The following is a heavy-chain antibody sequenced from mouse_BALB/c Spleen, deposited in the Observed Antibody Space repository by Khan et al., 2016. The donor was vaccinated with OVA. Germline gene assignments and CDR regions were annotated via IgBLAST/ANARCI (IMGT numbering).Heavy chain of an antibody. CDR1: GYSITSDYA. V-gene: IGHV3-2*02. Sequence: EVQLVESGPGLVKPSQSLSLTCTVTGYSITSDYAWDWLRQFPGNKLEWMGYISYGGSTSYNPSLKSRISISRDTSKNQLFLQLNSVTTEDTATYYCARKNYYGYAMDYWGQGTSVTVSS. CDR3: ARKNYYGYAMDY. CDR2: ISYGGST. D-gene: IGHD1-1*01. J-gene: IGHJ4*01.